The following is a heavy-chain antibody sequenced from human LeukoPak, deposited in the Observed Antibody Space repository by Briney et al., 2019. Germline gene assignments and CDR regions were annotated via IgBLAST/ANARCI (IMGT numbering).Heavy chain of an antibody. J-gene: IGHJ5*02. Sequence: SETLSLTCTVSGGSISSCYWSWIRQPPGKGLEWIGYIYYSGSTNYNPSLKSRVTISVDTSKNQFSLKLSSVTAADTAVYYCARGTKRGYSGYDNNWFDPWGQGTLVTVSS. CDR1: GGSISSCY. CDR2: IYYSGST. CDR3: ARGTKRGYSGYDNNWFDP. V-gene: IGHV4-59*01. D-gene: IGHD5-12*01.